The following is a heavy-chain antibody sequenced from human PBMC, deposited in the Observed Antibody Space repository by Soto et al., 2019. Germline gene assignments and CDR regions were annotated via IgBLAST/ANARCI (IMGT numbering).Heavy chain of an antibody. CDR1: GGTFSNYA. CDR3: ARVVILVPTASTHYYYHMDV. D-gene: IGHD2-2*01. CDR2: IIPIVGTG. Sequence: QVQLVQSGAEVRKPGSSVTVSCKASGGTFSNYAISWVRQAPGQGLEWMGGIIPIVGTGSYAQKFQGRVPTTGDEPTTTAYIELSSLRFEDTAVYYCARVVILVPTASTHYYYHMDVWGPGTTVTVSS. J-gene: IGHJ6*02. V-gene: IGHV1-69*01.